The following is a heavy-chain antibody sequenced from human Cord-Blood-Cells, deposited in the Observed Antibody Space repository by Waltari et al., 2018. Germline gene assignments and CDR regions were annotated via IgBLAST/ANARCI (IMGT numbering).Heavy chain of an antibody. CDR3: ARVKIYGLYGMDV. CDR1: GYTFTGYY. CDR2: INPNSGGT. J-gene: IGHJ6*02. Sequence: QVQLVQSGAEVKKPGASVKVSCKASGYTFTGYYMHWVRQAPVQGLEWVGRINPNSGGTNYAQKCQGRVTMTRDTSISTAYMELSRLRSDDTAVYDCARVKIYGLYGMDVWGQGTTVTVSS. D-gene: IGHD4-17*01. V-gene: IGHV1-2*06.